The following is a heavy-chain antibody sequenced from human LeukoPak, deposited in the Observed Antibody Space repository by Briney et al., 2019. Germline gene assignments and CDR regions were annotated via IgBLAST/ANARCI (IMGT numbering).Heavy chain of an antibody. CDR2: IIPIFGTA. Sequence: XCKASGGTFSSYAISWVRQAPGQGLEWMGGIIPIFGTANYAQKFQGRVTITADESTSTAYMELSSLRSEDTAVYYCASAPRYNDYSNPFDYWGQGTLVTVSS. D-gene: IGHD4-11*01. CDR3: ASAPRYNDYSNPFDY. J-gene: IGHJ4*02. V-gene: IGHV1-69*01. CDR1: GGTFSSYA.